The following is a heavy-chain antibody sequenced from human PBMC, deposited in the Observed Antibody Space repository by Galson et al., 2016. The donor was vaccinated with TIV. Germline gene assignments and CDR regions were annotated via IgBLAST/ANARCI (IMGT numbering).Heavy chain of an antibody. J-gene: IGHJ4*02. Sequence: SLRLSCAASGFVFRDWSMNWVRQAPGKGLEWVSAISGGGDYTHYADSVKGRFTISIDNSKNTLYLQMNSLRPDDTAIYFCGHNWNYVYWGQGSLVTVSS. CDR1: GFVFRDWS. CDR2: ISGGGDYT. D-gene: IGHD1-7*01. CDR3: GHNWNYVY. V-gene: IGHV3-23*01.